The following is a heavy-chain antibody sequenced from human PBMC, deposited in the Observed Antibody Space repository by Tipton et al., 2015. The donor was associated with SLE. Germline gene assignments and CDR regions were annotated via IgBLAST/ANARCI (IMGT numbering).Heavy chain of an antibody. CDR2: IYYSGST. Sequence: TLSLTCTVSGGSISSSSYYWGWIRQPPGKGLEWIGSIYYSGSTYYNPSLKSRVTISVDTSQNQFSLKLSSVTAADTAVYYCARSIAVAGRPDWFDPWGQGTLVTVSS. D-gene: IGHD6-19*01. CDR3: ARSIAVAGRPDWFDP. J-gene: IGHJ5*02. V-gene: IGHV4-39*01. CDR1: GGSISSSSYY.